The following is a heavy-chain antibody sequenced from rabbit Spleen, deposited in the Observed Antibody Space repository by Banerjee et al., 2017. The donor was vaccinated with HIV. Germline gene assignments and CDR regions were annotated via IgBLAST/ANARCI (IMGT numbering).Heavy chain of an antibody. CDR2: IYAGSSGNT. CDR3: ARDPFAFSGGDYGL. J-gene: IGHJ4*01. Sequence: QSLEESGGDLVKPGASLTLTCTASGFSFSGSYWMCWVRQAPGKGLEWIACIYAGSSGNTYYASWAKGRFTISKTSSTVDLKMTSLTAADTATYFCARDPFAFSGGDYGLWGPGTLVTVS. D-gene: IGHD1-1*01. V-gene: IGHV1S40*01. CDR1: GFSFSGSYW.